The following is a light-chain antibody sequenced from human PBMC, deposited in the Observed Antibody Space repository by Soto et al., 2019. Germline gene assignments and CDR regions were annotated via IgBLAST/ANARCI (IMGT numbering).Light chain of an antibody. CDR1: QSISTY. CDR2: ATS. J-gene: IGKJ4*01. V-gene: IGKV1-39*01. Sequence: DIQMTQSPPSLSASVGDSITITCRASQSISTYLNWYRQKPGKAPELLIFATSSLQRGVPSRFSGSGSATDFTLTISSLQPRDFETYYCQQTYSLPHTSGGGTKV. CDR3: QQTYSLPHT.